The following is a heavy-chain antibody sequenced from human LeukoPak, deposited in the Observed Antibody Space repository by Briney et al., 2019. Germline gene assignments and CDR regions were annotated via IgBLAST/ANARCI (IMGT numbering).Heavy chain of an antibody. D-gene: IGHD6-13*01. CDR1: GFTFSSYG. Sequence: PGGSLRLSCAASGFTFSSYGMHWVRQAPGKGLEWVAVISYDGSNKYYADSVKGRFTISRDNSKNSLYLQMNSLRAEDTAVYYCANWEATAGTRNDAFDIWGQGTMVTVSS. V-gene: IGHV3-30*18. CDR3: ANWEATAGTRNDAFDI. J-gene: IGHJ3*02. CDR2: ISYDGSNK.